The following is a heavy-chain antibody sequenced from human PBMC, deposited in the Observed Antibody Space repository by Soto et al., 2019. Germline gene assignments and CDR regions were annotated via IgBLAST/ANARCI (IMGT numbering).Heavy chain of an antibody. V-gene: IGHV4-4*02. Sequence: PSETLSLTCAVTGGSISSDNWWTWVRQTPGKGLEWIGEIYHSGDTNYNPSLERRVTISVDNPKNQISLKLSSVTAADTAVYFCARVYSFRVRVATPGAMLMDYWGQGFLVTVSS. D-gene: IGHD2-15*01. CDR1: GGSISSDNW. J-gene: IGHJ4*02. CDR3: ARVYSFRVRVATPGAMLMDY. CDR2: IYHSGDT.